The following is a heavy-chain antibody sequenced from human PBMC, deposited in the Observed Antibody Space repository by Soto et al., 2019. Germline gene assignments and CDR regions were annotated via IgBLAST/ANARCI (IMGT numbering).Heavy chain of an antibody. CDR1: GYTFTSYG. V-gene: IGHV1-18*01. CDR2: ISAYNGNT. J-gene: IGHJ6*02. D-gene: IGHD2-2*01. CDR3: ARDRYCSSTSCYYIYGYGMDV. Sequence: ASLKVACKASGYTFTSYGISWVRQAPGQGLEWMGWISAYNGNTNYAQKLQGRVTMTTDTSTSTAYMELRSLRSDDTAVYYCARDRYCSSTSCYYIYGYGMDVWGQGTTVTVSS.